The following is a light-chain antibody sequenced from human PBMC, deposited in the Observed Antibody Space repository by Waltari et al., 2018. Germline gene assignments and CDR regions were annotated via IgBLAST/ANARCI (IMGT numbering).Light chain of an antibody. J-gene: IGKJ2*01. Sequence: DIVMTQSPLSLLVTPGEPASISCRSSQSLLHSNGYKYLDWYLQKPGQSPQLLIYLGSNRASGVPDRFSGSGSGTDFTLKISRVEAEDVGVYYCMQVLQTPYTFGQGTKLEIK. CDR3: MQVLQTPYT. CDR2: LGS. V-gene: IGKV2-28*01. CDR1: QSLLHSNGYKY.